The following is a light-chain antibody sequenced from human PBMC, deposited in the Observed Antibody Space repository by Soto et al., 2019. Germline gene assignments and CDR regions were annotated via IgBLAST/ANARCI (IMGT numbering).Light chain of an antibody. J-gene: IGKJ5*01. CDR1: QILTTRY. Sequence: EIVLTQYPGTLSLLPGERATLSCRASQILTTRYLAWYQQKPGQAPRLLIYGASSRATGIPDRFSGSGSGTDFTLPKSKKAPEVFAVYSCKQYGSSPTFGQGTRLEIK. CDR3: KQYGSSPT. V-gene: IGKV3-20*01. CDR2: GAS.